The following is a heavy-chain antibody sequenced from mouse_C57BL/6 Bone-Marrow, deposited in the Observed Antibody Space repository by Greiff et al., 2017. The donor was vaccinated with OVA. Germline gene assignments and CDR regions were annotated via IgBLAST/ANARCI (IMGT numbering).Heavy chain of an antibody. J-gene: IGHJ2*01. CDR1: GYTFTDYN. Sequence: EVQLQESGPELVKPGASVKMSCKASGYTFTDYNMHWVKQSHGKSLEWIGYINPNNGGTSYNQKFKGKATLTVNKSSSTAYMELRSLTSEDSAVYYCARSGLGPSFDYWGQGTTLTVSS. D-gene: IGHD4-1*01. CDR2: INPNNGGT. V-gene: IGHV1-22*01. CDR3: ARSGLGPSFDY.